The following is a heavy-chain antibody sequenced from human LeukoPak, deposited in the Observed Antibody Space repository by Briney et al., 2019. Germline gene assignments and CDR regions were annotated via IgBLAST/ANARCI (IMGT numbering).Heavy chain of an antibody. CDR1: GFSFSSYW. V-gene: IGHV3-7*01. CDR2: INYAGSDK. Sequence: PGGSLRLSCEVSGFSFSSYWMNWVRQAPGKGLEWVANINYAGSDKYYVDSVKGRLTISRDNARNSLYLQMNSLRAEDTAVYYCATYYDILTGSHSFDIWGQGTMVTVSS. CDR3: ATYYDILTGSHSFDI. D-gene: IGHD3-9*01. J-gene: IGHJ3*02.